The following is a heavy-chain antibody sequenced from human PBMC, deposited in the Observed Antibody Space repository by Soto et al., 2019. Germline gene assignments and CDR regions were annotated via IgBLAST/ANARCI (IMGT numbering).Heavy chain of an antibody. CDR1: GYTFTSYD. CDR2: MNPNSGNT. V-gene: IGHV1-8*01. Sequence: QVQLVQSGAEVKKPGASLKVSCKTSGYTFTSYDINWVRQVTGQGLEWMGWMNPNSGNTGYAQKFQGRVTMTRNTSISTAYMELSSLRSEDTAVYYCTRAPGVDWYFDLWGRGTLVTVSS. J-gene: IGHJ2*01. CDR3: TRAPGVDWYFDL. D-gene: IGHD2-21*01.